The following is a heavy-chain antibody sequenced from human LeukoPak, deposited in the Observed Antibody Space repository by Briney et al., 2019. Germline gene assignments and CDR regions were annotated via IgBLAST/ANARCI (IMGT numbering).Heavy chain of an antibody. V-gene: IGHV4-30-2*01. CDR1: GGSISSGGYS. CDR2: IYHSGST. CDR3: ARTSIAARRANAFDI. D-gene: IGHD6-6*01. Sequence: PSETLSLTCTVSGGSISSGGYSWSWIRQPPGKGLEWLGYIYHSGSTYYNPSLKSRVTISVDRSKNQFSLKLSSVTAADTAVYYCARTSIAARRANAFDIWGQGTMVTVPS. J-gene: IGHJ3*02.